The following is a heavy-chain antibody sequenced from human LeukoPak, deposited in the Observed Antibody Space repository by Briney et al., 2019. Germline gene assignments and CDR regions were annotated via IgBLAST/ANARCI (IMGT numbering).Heavy chain of an antibody. V-gene: IGHV3-21*01. Sequence: GGSLRLSCAASGFTFSSYSMNWVRQAPGKGLEWVSSISSSSSYIYYAGSVKGRFTISRDNAKNSLYLQMNSLRAEDTAVYYCARDSKGHPLSWDYVWGSYRYTGAFDIWGQGTMVTVSS. CDR3: ARDSKGHPLSWDYVWGSYRYTGAFDI. D-gene: IGHD3-16*02. CDR1: GFTFSSYS. CDR2: ISSSSSYI. J-gene: IGHJ3*02.